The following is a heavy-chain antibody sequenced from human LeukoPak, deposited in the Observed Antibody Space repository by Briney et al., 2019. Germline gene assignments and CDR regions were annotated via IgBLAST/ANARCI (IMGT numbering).Heavy chain of an antibody. J-gene: IGHJ4*02. CDR1: GFTFSSYA. CDR3: AKWIYYYDSSGYY. D-gene: IGHD3-22*01. CDR2: ISGSGDKT. Sequence: TGGSLRLSCAASGFTFSSYAMTWVRQAPGKGLEWVSVISGSGDKTYYADSVKGQFTISRDNSQNTLSLQMNSLRAEDTAVYYCAKWIYYYDSSGYYWGQGTLVTVSS. V-gene: IGHV3-23*01.